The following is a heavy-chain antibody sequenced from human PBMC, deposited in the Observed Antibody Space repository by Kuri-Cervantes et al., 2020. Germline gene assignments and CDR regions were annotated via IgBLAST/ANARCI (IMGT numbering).Heavy chain of an antibody. V-gene: IGHV1-46*01. CDR1: GYTFTSYY. CDR2: INPSGGST. Sequence: ASVKVSCKASGYTFTSYYMHWVRQAPGQGLEWMGIINPSGGSTSYAQKFQGRVTMTRDTSTSTVYMELSSLRSEDTAVYYCARGGYYDSSGYFVNPRPSDFDYWGQGTLVTVSS. D-gene: IGHD3-22*01. CDR3: ARGGYYDSSGYFVNPRPSDFDY. J-gene: IGHJ4*02.